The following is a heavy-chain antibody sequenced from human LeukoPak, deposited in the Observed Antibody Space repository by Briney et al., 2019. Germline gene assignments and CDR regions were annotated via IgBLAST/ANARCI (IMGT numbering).Heavy chain of an antibody. J-gene: IGHJ3*02. CDR2: ISSSSSYI. V-gene: IGHV3-21*01. CDR1: GFTFSSYS. CDR3: LTIVETPIDAFDI. Sequence: GGSLRLSCAASGFTFSSYSMNWVRQAPGKGLEWVSSISSSSSYIYYADSVKGRFTISRDNAKNSLYLQMNSLRAEDTAVYYCLTIVETPIDAFDIWGQGAMATVSS. D-gene: IGHD4-23*01.